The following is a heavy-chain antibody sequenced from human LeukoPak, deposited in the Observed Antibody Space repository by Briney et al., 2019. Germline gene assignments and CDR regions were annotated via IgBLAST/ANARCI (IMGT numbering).Heavy chain of an antibody. J-gene: IGHJ6*03. D-gene: IGHD5-18*01. V-gene: IGHV1-69*13. CDR2: IIPIFGTA. CDR1: GYTFTSYD. CDR3: ARGDTAMVTSGYYYYYYMDV. Sequence: SVKVSCKASGYTFTSYDINWVRQATGQGLEWMGGIIPIFGTANYAQKFQGRVTITADESTSTAYMELSSLRSEDTAVYYCARGDTAMVTSGYYYYYYMDVWGKGTTVTISS.